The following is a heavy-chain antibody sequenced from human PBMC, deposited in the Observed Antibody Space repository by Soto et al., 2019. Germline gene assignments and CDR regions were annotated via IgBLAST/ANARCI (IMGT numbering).Heavy chain of an antibody. CDR3: ARRGSGSYYDY. J-gene: IGHJ4*02. CDR1: GFTFSSYA. CDR2: ISGSGGST. Sequence: EVQLLESGGGLVQPGGSLRLSCAASGFTFSSYAMRWVRQAPGKGLEWVSAISGSGGSTYYADSVKGRFTISRDNCKHTLYLQMNSRRAEDTAVYYGARRGSGSYYDYWGQGTLVTVSS. D-gene: IGHD1-26*01. V-gene: IGHV3-23*01.